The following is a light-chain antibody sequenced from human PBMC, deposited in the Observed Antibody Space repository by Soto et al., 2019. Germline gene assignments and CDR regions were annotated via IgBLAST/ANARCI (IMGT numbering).Light chain of an antibody. CDR2: GGF. V-gene: IGKV3-20*01. Sequence: EIVLTQSPGTLSLSPGERATLSCRASQSVTSNSLAWYQQKPGQAPRLVMYGGFSRPTGIPDRFSGSGSGTDFTLTISRLEPEDFAVYYCQYDGGLSRTFGQGTKVEIK. CDR1: QSVTSNS. J-gene: IGKJ1*01. CDR3: QYDGGLSRT.